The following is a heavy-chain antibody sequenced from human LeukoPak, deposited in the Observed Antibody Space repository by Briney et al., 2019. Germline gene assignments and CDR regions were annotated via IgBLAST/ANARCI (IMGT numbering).Heavy chain of an antibody. CDR1: GFTFSSYA. D-gene: IGHD3-22*01. J-gene: IGHJ4*02. V-gene: IGHV3-23*01. Sequence: PGRSLRLSCAASGFTFSSYAMHWVRQAPGKGLEWVSAISGSGGSTYYADSVKGRFTISRDNSKNTLYLQMNSLRAEDTAVYYCAKVPRITMIVVVTPDYWGQGTLVTVSS. CDR3: AKVPRITMIVVVTPDY. CDR2: ISGSGGST.